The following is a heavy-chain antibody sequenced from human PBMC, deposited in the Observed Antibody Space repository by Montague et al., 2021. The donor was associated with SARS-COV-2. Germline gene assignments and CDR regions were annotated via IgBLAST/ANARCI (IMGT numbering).Heavy chain of an antibody. V-gene: IGHV4-59*01. D-gene: IGHD2-15*01. CDR1: GASITDFY. CDR2: VHHSGIT. Sequence: SETLSLTCTVSGASITDFYWSWIRQPPGKGLELIGYVHHSGITNYNPSLKSRVTISIDTPKSRFSLNLRSVTAVDTAVYFCARVTEVVPFDFWGQGTLVSVSS. CDR3: ARVTEVVPFDF. J-gene: IGHJ4*02.